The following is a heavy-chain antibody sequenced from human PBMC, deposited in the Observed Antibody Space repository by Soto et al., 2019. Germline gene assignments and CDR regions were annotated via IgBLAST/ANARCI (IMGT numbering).Heavy chain of an antibody. V-gene: IGHV4-4*02. J-gene: IGHJ4*02. D-gene: IGHD1-7*01. CDR1: GGSISSSSW. CDR2: IFESVAT. CDR3: TTSHAGELNN. Sequence: QVQLQESGPGLVKPSGTLSLTCAVSGGSISSSSWWTWVRQSPGKGLEWIGEIFESVATNYNPSPKSRLTMSVDKSKNQFSLNLSSLTAADTAVYFCTTSHAGELNNWGQGALVTVSS.